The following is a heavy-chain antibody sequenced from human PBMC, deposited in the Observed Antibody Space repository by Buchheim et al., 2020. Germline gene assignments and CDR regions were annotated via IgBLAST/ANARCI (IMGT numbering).Heavy chain of an antibody. CDR1: GFIFSTCA. CDR2: IWYDGSNK. V-gene: IGHV3-33*01. Sequence: QVEVVESGGGVVQPGRSLRLSCATSGFIFSTCAMHWVRQAPGKGLEWVAMIWYDGSNKYYGDSVKGRFSISRDNFKNKLYLQMNSLRPDDTAIYYCARDPPNSGWSFDNWGQGAL. CDR3: ARDPPNSGWSFDN. D-gene: IGHD6-19*01. J-gene: IGHJ4*02.